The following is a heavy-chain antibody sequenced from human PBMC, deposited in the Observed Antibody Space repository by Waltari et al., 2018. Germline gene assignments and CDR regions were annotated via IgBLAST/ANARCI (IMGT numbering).Heavy chain of an antibody. CDR2: IYYSGSA. D-gene: IGHD1-26*01. V-gene: IGHV4-59*01. CDR3: ARGGLLNQWGDY. CDR1: GGSISSYY. Sequence: QVQLQESGPGLVKPSETLSLTCTVSGGSISSYYWSWIRQPPGKGLEWIGYIYYSGSANYNPALKSRVTISVDTSKNQFSLKLSSVTAADTAVYYGARGGLLNQWGDYWGQGTLVTVSS. J-gene: IGHJ4*02.